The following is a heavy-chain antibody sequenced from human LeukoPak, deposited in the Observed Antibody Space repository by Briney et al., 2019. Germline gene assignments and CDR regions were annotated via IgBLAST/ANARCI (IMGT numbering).Heavy chain of an antibody. V-gene: IGHV3-21*01. CDR3: ASSHYGDYKSVDY. Sequence: GGPLRLSCAASGFTFSSYSMNWVRQAPGKGLEWVSSISSSSSYIYYADSVKGRFTISRDNAKNSLYLQMNSLRAEDTAVYYCASSHYGDYKSVDYWGQGTLVTVSS. CDR1: GFTFSSYS. D-gene: IGHD4-17*01. J-gene: IGHJ4*02. CDR2: ISSSSSYI.